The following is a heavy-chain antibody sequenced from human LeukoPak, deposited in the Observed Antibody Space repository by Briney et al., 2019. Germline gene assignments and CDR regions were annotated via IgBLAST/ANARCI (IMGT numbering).Heavy chain of an antibody. CDR1: GGSFSGYY. D-gene: IGHD3-16*01. Sequence: SETLSLTCAVYGGSFSGYYWSWIRQPPGKGLEWIGEINHSGSTNYNPSLKSRVTISVDTSKNQFSLKLSSVTAADTAVYYCARGRSRVGYWGQGTLVTVPS. V-gene: IGHV4-34*01. CDR3: ARGRSRVGY. CDR2: INHSGST. J-gene: IGHJ4*02.